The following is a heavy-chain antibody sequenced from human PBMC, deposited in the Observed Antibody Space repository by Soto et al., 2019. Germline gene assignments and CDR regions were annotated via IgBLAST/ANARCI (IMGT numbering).Heavy chain of an antibody. Sequence: QVQLVQSGAEVKKPGASVKVSCKASGYTFTSYDINWVRQATGQGLEWMGWMNPNSGNTGYAQKFQGRVTMTRNTSISTAYMEVGSLRSEDTAVYYCARAEVDGNDVQGWFDPWGQGTLVTVSS. CDR3: ARAEVDGNDVQGWFDP. D-gene: IGHD1-1*01. CDR1: GYTFTSYD. CDR2: MNPNSGNT. V-gene: IGHV1-8*01. J-gene: IGHJ5*02.